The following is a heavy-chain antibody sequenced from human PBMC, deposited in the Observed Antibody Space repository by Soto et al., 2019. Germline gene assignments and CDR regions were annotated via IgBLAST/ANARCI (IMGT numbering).Heavy chain of an antibody. Sequence: SETLSLTCAVYGGTFSSYYWNWIRQSPGKGLEWIGYINYSGGTNYNPSLKSRVTISVDTSKNQFSLQLDSVTAADTAVYYCAKSYSGPFDPWGKGALATVSS. V-gene: IGHV4-34*08. J-gene: IGHJ5*02. CDR2: INYSGGT. CDR1: GGTFSSYY. CDR3: AKSYSGPFDP. D-gene: IGHD6-25*01.